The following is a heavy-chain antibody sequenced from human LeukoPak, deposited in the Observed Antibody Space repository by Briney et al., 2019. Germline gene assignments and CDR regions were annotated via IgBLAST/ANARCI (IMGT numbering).Heavy chain of an antibody. CDR2: LNSDGSST. V-gene: IGHV3-74*01. CDR1: GFTFSSQW. D-gene: IGHD3-10*01. CDR3: ARDPRNYGSGSYSDY. J-gene: IGHJ4*02. Sequence: GGSLRLSCAASGFTFSSQWMRWVRQAPGKGLVWVSRLNSDGSSTNYADSVKGRFTISRDNAKNTLYLQMNNLRVEDTAVYYCARDPRNYGSGSYSDYWGQGTLVTVSS.